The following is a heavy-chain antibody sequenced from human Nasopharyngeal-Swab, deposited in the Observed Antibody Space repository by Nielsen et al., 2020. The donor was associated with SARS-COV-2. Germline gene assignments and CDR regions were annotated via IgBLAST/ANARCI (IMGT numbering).Heavy chain of an antibody. CDR2: IYYSGST. V-gene: IGHV4-59*01. D-gene: IGHD5-12*01. Sequence: WIRQPPGKGLEWIGYIYYSGSTNYNPSLKSRVTISVDTSKNQFSLKLSSVTAADTAVYYYASKRGYSGYELDYWGQGTLVTVSS. CDR3: ASKRGYSGYELDY. J-gene: IGHJ4*02.